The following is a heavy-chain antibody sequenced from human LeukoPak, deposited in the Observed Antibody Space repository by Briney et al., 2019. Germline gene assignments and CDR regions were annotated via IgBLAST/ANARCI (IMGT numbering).Heavy chain of an antibody. CDR1: GYTFTSYG. CDR3: ARGYCSSTSCYTGDY. V-gene: IGHV1-18*01. Sequence: ASVKVSCKASGYTFTSYGISWVRQAPGQGLGWMGWISAYNGNTNYAQKLQGRVTMTTDTSTSTAYMELRSLRSDDTAVYYCARGYCSSTSCYTGDYWGQGTLVTVSS. J-gene: IGHJ4*02. CDR2: ISAYNGNT. D-gene: IGHD2-2*02.